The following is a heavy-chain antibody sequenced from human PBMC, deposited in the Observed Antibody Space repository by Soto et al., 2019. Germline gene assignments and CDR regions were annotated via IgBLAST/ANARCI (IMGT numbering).Heavy chain of an antibody. Sequence: QVQVVESGGGLVRPGGSLRLSCAASGFTFSDYYMSWIRQAPGKGLEWVAYISGSGSTIHYADSVKGRFTISRDNAKNSLYLQMNSLTPEDTVDYYCARGIGTVGSFDYWGQGTLVSVSS. CDR2: ISGSGSTI. V-gene: IGHV3-11*01. CDR1: GFTFSDYY. CDR3: ARGIGTVGSFDY. D-gene: IGHD1-26*01. J-gene: IGHJ4*02.